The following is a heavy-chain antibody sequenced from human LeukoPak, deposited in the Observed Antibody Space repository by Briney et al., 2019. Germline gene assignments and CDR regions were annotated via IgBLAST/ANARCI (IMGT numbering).Heavy chain of an antibody. V-gene: IGHV3-23*01. D-gene: IGHD2-15*01. CDR3: ARDQYCSGGSCYLAYFDY. CDR2: ISGSGGST. Sequence: GGSLRLSCAASGFTFSSYAMSWVRQAPGKGLEWVSAISGSGGSTYYADSVKGRFTISRDNSKNTLYLQMNSLRAEDTAVYYCARDQYCSGGSCYLAYFDYWGQGTLVTVSS. CDR1: GFTFSSYA. J-gene: IGHJ4*02.